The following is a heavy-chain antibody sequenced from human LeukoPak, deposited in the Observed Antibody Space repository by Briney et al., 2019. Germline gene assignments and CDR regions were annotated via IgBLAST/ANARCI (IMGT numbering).Heavy chain of an antibody. CDR2: TYYRSKWYN. CDR3: ARDSSRRRDY. Sequence: SQTLSLTCAISGDSVSNNSAAWNWIRQSPSRGLEWLGRTYYRSKWYNDYAVSVKSRITINTDTSKNLLSLQLNSMTPEDTAVYYCARDSSRRRDYWGQGTLVTVSS. V-gene: IGHV6-1*01. D-gene: IGHD6-13*01. CDR1: GDSVSNNSAA. J-gene: IGHJ4*02.